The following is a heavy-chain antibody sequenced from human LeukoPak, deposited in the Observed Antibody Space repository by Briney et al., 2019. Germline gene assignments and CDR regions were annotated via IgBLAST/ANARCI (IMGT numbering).Heavy chain of an antibody. Sequence: GGSLRLSCAASGFTFNGYWMSWVRQAPGKGLEWVANIKEDGSAQYYVGSVKGRFTISRDNAKNSLSLQMNSLRAEDTAVYYCATSSNAPGNHWGQGTLVTVSS. CDR3: ATSSNAPGNH. CDR2: IKEDGSAQ. CDR1: GFTFNGYW. V-gene: IGHV3-7*01. J-gene: IGHJ5*02. D-gene: IGHD2-2*01.